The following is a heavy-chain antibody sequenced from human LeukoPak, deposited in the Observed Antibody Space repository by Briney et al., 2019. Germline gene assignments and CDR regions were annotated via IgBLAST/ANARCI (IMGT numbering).Heavy chain of an antibody. Sequence: PGGSLRVSCAASGFTFSNVWMSWVRQAPGKGLEWVSSISARRGSTYYADSVKGRFTLSRDYSKNTLYLQMNSLRAEDTAVYYCAKDPNGDYIGAFDIWGQGTMVTVSS. CDR2: ISARRGST. CDR1: GFTFSNVW. V-gene: IGHV3-23*01. CDR3: AKDPNGDYIGAFDI. D-gene: IGHD4-17*01. J-gene: IGHJ3*02.